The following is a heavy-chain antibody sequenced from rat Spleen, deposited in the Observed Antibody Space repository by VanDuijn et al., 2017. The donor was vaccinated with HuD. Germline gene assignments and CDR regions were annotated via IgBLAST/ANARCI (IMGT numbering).Heavy chain of an antibody. D-gene: IGHD1-3*01. CDR3: SRHPTLATPYVMDA. CDR1: GFTFSGYW. J-gene: IGHJ4*01. CDR2: INTDGDST. Sequence: EVQLVETGGGLVQPGRSLKLSCVASGFTFSGYWMYWLRQAPGKGLEWISSINTDGDSTSYPDSVKGRFTIPRQNAENTVYLQMISLRSEDTATYYCSRHPTLATPYVMDAWGQGASVTVSS. V-gene: IGHV5-58*01.